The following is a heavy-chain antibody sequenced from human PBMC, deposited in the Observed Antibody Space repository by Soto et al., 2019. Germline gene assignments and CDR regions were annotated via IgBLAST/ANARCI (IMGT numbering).Heavy chain of an antibody. J-gene: IGHJ5*02. Sequence: SETLSLTCAVYGGSFSGYYWSWIRQPPGKGLEWIGEINHSGSTNYNPSLKSRVTISVDTSKNQFSLKLSSVTAADTAVYYCARARYGSGSCKLDPWGQGTLVTVSS. D-gene: IGHD3-10*01. CDR1: GGSFSGYY. CDR2: INHSGST. V-gene: IGHV4-34*01. CDR3: ARARYGSGSCKLDP.